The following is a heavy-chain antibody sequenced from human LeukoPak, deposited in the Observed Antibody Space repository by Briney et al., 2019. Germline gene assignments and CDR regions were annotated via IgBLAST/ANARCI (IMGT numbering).Heavy chain of an antibody. V-gene: IGHV4-31*03. CDR2: IKYSGRT. J-gene: IGHJ4*02. CDR3: ARYGGSGDTRGYFDY. D-gene: IGHD2-21*02. Sequence: SETLSLTCTVSGGSISAGNYYWSWIRQHPGGGLEWIAYIKYSGRTYYSPSLKSRATISVDTSNNQFSLNLNFVTAADTAVYYCARYGGSGDTRGYFDYWGQGTLVTVSS. CDR1: GGSISAGNYY.